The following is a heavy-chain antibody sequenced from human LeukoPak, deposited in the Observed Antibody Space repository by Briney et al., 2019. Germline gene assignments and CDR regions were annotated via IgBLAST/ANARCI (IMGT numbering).Heavy chain of an antibody. V-gene: IGHV3-7*01. CDR3: ARDRGWIQHDI. Sequence: GGSLRLSCAASGFAFSDSWMTWIRQAPGKGLEWVAFIKGDGSAKKYVDSVKGRFTISRDNAKNSLFLQMNSLRAEDTAVYYCARDRGWIQHDIWGQGTMVTVSS. J-gene: IGHJ3*02. D-gene: IGHD5-18*01. CDR1: GFAFSDSW. CDR2: IKGDGSAK.